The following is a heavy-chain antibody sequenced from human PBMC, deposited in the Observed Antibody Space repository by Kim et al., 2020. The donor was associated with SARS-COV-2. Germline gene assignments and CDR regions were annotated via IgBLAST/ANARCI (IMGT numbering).Heavy chain of an antibody. V-gene: IGHV5-51*01. J-gene: IGHJ4*02. CDR2: IYPGDSDT. D-gene: IGHD6-19*01. CDR1: GYSFTSYW. Sequence: GESLKISCKGSGYSFTSYWIGWVRQMPGKGLEWMGIIYPGDSDTRYSPSFQGQVTISADKSISTAYLQWSSLKASDTAMYYCARPQIGGIAVAGYFDYWGQGTLVTVSS. CDR3: ARPQIGGIAVAGYFDY.